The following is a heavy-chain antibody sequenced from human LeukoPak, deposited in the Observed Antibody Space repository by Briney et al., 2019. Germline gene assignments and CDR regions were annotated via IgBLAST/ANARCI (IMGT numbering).Heavy chain of an antibody. CDR3: ARDRWGAAMTDF. CDR1: GFTFSDYY. V-gene: IGHV3-11*04. J-gene: IGHJ4*02. D-gene: IGHD5-18*01. Sequence: PGGSLRLSCAASGFTFSDYYMNWNRQAPGKGLEWVSYISSSGSTIYYADSVKGRFTISRDNAKNSLYLQMNSLRAEDTAVYYCARDRWGAAMTDFWGQGTLVTVSS. CDR2: ISSSGSTI.